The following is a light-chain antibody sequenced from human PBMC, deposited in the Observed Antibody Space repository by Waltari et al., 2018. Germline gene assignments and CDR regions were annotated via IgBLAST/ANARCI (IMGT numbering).Light chain of an antibody. J-gene: IGLJ2*01. Sequence: QSALTQPRPVSGSPGQSVTIICTGPSSDVGGYTYVSWYHQHPGKAPKLMIYDVSKRPSGVPDRFSGSKSGNTASLTISGLQAEDEADYYCCSYAGSYVVFGGGTKLTVL. CDR2: DVS. CDR3: CSYAGSYVV. V-gene: IGLV2-11*01. CDR1: SSDVGGYTY.